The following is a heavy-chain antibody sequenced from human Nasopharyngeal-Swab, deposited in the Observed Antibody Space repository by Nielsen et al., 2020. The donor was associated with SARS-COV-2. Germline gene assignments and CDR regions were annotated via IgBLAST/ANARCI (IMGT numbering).Heavy chain of an antibody. Sequence: GGSLRLSCTASGFTFGDYAMSWFRQAPGKGLEWVGFIRSKAYGGTTEYAASVKGRFTISRDDSKSIAYLQMNSLKTEDTAVYYCTRDVLWSGYYTFWSLGAYYYGMDVWGQGTTVTVSS. V-gene: IGHV3-49*03. J-gene: IGHJ6*02. CDR3: TRDVLWSGYYTFWSLGAYYYGMDV. CDR1: GFTFGDYA. CDR2: IRSKAYGGTT. D-gene: IGHD3-3*01.